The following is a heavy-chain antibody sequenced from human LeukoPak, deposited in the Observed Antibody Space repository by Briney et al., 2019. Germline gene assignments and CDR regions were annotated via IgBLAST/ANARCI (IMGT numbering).Heavy chain of an antibody. J-gene: IGHJ4*02. CDR1: GGSFSGYY. CDR3: AKGAEGAKEGWYFDY. V-gene: IGHV4-34*01. D-gene: IGHD1-26*01. Sequence: PSETLSLTCAVYGGSFSGYYWSWIRQPPGKGLEWIGEINHSGSTNYNPSLKSRVTISVDTSKNQFSLKLSSVTAADTAVYYCAKGAEGAKEGWYFDYWGQGTLVTVSS. CDR2: INHSGST.